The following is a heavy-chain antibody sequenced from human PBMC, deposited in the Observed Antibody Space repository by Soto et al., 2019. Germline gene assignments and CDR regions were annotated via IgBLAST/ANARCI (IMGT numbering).Heavy chain of an antibody. CDR3: VRLYGTNNAFDI. J-gene: IGHJ3*02. CDR1: GGSISSSSYY. D-gene: IGHD2-2*01. CDR2: IYYSGST. V-gene: IGHV4-39*01. Sequence: QLQLQESGPGLVKPSETLSLTCTVSGGSISSSSYYWGWIRQPPGKGLEWIGSIYYSGSTYYNPSLKSRVTISVETSKNQFSLKVSSMTAADTAVYDCVRLYGTNNAFDILGQGTMVTVSS.